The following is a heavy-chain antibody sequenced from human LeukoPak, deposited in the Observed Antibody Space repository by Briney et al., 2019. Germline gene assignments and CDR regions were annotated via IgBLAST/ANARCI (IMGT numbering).Heavy chain of an antibody. CDR3: ANLFSSTAVAGYFDY. J-gene: IGHJ4*02. Sequence: SVKVSCKASGGTFSSYAISWVRQAPGQGLEWMGRIIPIFGTANYAQKFQGRVTITTDESTSTAYMELSSLRSEDTAVYYCANLFSSTAVAGYFDYWGQGTLVTVSS. V-gene: IGHV1-69*05. D-gene: IGHD6-19*01. CDR1: GGTFSSYA. CDR2: IIPIFGTA.